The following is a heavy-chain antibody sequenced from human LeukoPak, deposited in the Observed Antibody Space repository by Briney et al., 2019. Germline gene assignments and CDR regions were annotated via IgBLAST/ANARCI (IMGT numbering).Heavy chain of an antibody. D-gene: IGHD7-27*01. J-gene: IGHJ4*02. CDR1: GGSFSGYY. Sequence: SETLSLTCAVYGGSFSGYYWSWIRQPPGKGLEWIGEINHSGSTNYNPSLKSRVTISVDTSKNQFSLKLSSVTAADTAVYYCARVLRKRYWGFCDYWGQGTLVTVSS. CDR2: INHSGST. CDR3: ARVLRKRYWGFCDY. V-gene: IGHV4-34*01.